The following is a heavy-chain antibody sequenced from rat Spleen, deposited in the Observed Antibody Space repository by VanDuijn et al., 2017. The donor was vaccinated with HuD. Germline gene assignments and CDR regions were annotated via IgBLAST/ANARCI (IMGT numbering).Heavy chain of an antibody. Sequence: QVHLKESGPGLVRPSQTLSLTCTVSGFSLSSHGVIWVRQPPGKGLEWMGGIWGDGSTNYNSALKSRLSISRDTSKSQVFLKINSLQPEDTGTYYCARHAYYGYYYVMDAWGQGASVTVSS. J-gene: IGHJ4*01. CDR3: ARHAYYGYYYVMDA. CDR2: IWGDGST. CDR1: GFSLSSHG. V-gene: IGHV2-13*01. D-gene: IGHD1-7*01.